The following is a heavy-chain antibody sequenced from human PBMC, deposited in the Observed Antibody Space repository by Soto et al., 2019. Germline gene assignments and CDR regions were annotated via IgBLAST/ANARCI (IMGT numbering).Heavy chain of an antibody. CDR1: GFSLSSSGVG. Sequence: QITLKESGPTQVKPTQTLTLTCTVSGFSLSSSGVGVGWIRQPPGKALEWLALIYWDDDKRYSPSLKTRVTVPRDTPKNQVLPTVTDMDPADTATSYRVRSDSTTGTTFGYWGQGILVTVPS. CDR3: VRSDSTTGTTFGY. V-gene: IGHV2-5*02. J-gene: IGHJ4*02. CDR2: IYWDDDK. D-gene: IGHD1-1*01.